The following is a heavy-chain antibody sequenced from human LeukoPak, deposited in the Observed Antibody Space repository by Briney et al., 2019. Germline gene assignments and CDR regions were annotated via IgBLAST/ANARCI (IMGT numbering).Heavy chain of an antibody. Sequence: GGSLRLSCVAYGFSFTTSLMSWVRQAPGKGPEWVANIKYDGSEKNYVDSVKGRFSISRDNAKNSLSLVMNSLRAEDTAVYYCAKEGWWGQGTLVTVSS. CDR3: AKEGW. D-gene: IGHD6-19*01. J-gene: IGHJ4*02. CDR1: GFSFTTSL. V-gene: IGHV3-7*01. CDR2: IKYDGSEK.